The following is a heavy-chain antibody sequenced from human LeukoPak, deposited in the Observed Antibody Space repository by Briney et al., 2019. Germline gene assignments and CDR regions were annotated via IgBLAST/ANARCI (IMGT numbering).Heavy chain of an antibody. J-gene: IGHJ4*02. CDR3: AAYYYDSSGYFG. D-gene: IGHD3-22*01. CDR2: INYSGST. CDR1: GGSISSTGYY. Sequence: SETLSLTCTVSGGSISSTGYYWGWSRQPPGKGLGWIGSINYSGSTFYNPSLKSRVTISADTSKTQFSLELSTVTAADTAVYYCAAYYYDSSGYFGWGQGTLVTVSS. V-gene: IGHV4-39*01.